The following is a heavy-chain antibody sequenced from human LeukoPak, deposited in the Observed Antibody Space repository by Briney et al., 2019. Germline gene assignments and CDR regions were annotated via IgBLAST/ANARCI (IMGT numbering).Heavy chain of an antibody. Sequence: GGSLRLSCAASGFTFSTYWMTWVRQAPGKGLEWVANIKLDVSETYYVDSVRGRFTISRDNTKNSLYLQMDSLRAEDTAVYYCARKGNAFDFWGQGTMVTVSS. CDR3: ARKGNAFDF. D-gene: IGHD3-10*01. V-gene: IGHV3-7*01. J-gene: IGHJ3*01. CDR2: IKLDVSET. CDR1: GFTFSTYW.